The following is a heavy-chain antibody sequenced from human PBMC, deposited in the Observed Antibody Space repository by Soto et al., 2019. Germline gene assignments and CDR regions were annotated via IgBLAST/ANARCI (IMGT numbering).Heavy chain of an antibody. CDR1: GFTFSTYA. CDR3: AKIEATIPPHFDY. CDR2: ISGTGGNT. Sequence: GGSLRLSCAASGFTFSTYAMNWVRQAPGKGLEWVSAISGTGGNTYYADSVKGRFTISRDNSKNTLYLQMNSLRAEDTAEYFCAKIEATIPPHFDYWGQGTLVTVSS. V-gene: IGHV3-23*01. J-gene: IGHJ4*02.